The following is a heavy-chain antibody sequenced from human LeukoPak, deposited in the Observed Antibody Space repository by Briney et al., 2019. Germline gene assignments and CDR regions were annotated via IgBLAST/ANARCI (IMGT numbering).Heavy chain of an antibody. CDR1: GGSFSGYY. D-gene: IGHD3-22*01. J-gene: IGHJ4*02. CDR2: INHSGST. CDR3: ASDSSGYSGFDY. Sequence: SETLSLTCAVYGGSFSGYYWSWIRQPPGKGLEWIGEINHSGSTNYNPSLKSRVTISVDTSKNQFSLKLSSVTAADAAVYYCASDSSGYSGFDYWGRGTLVTVSS. V-gene: IGHV4-34*01.